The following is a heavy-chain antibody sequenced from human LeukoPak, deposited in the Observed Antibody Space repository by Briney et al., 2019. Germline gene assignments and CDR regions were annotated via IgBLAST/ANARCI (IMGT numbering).Heavy chain of an antibody. CDR3: ARDRDYYGSGSLDY. CDR1: GFTFSSYS. Sequence: GGSLRLSCAASGFTFSSYSMDWVRQAPGKGLEWVSSISSSSSYIYYADSVKGRFTISRDNAKNSLYLQMNSLRAEDTAVYYCARDRDYYGSGSLDYWGQGTLVTVSS. D-gene: IGHD3-10*01. V-gene: IGHV3-21*01. CDR2: ISSSSSYI. J-gene: IGHJ4*02.